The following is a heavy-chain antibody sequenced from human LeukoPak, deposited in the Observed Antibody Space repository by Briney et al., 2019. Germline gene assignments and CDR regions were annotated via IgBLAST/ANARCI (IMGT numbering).Heavy chain of an antibody. CDR2: IRYDGSKQ. CDR3: ARTGDTERFDY. V-gene: IGHV3-33*01. CDR1: GCIFSNYG. J-gene: IGHJ4*02. Sequence: PGGSLRLSCAASGCIFSNYGMHWVRQAPGKGLEWVALIRYDGSKQDYTDSVKGRFTISRDNSKNTLHLQMNSLRAEDTTVYYCARTGDTERFDYWGQGTLVTVSS. D-gene: IGHD5-18*01.